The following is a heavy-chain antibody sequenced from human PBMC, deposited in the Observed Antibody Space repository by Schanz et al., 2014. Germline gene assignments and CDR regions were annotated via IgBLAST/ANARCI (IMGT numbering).Heavy chain of an antibody. CDR3: AKGTGYCHDCACYCFEY. Sequence: QVQLVESGGGVVQPGRSRRLSCEASGFTFSSYGMHWVRQAPGKGLEWVAVISYDGNNEDYADSVKGRFSIARVNSQNTLYLLMNMLRPEDTAVYFCAKGTGYCHDCACYCFEYWGLGILVTVSS. CDR1: GFTFSSYG. J-gene: IGHJ4*02. CDR2: ISYDGNNE. D-gene: IGHD2-15*01. V-gene: IGHV3-30*18.